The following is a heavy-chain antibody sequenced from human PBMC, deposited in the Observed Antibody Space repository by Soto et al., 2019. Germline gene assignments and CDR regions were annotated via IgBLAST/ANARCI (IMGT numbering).Heavy chain of an antibody. CDR3: ARVAVAGTRVDY. CDR2: IYPSGST. D-gene: IGHD6-19*01. V-gene: IGHV4-4*02. J-gene: IGHJ4*02. CDR1: GDSISSSNW. Sequence: QVQLQESGPGLVKPSGTLSLTCAVSGDSISSSNWWSWVRQHPGKRLEWIGEIYPSGSTNYNPSRKSRVTISVDKSKNLFSLKLSAVTAADTAVYYCARVAVAGTRVDYWGQGTLVTVSS.